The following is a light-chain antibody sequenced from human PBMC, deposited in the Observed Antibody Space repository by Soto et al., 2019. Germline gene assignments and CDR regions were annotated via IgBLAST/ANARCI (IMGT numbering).Light chain of an antibody. J-gene: IGKJ2*01. V-gene: IGKV3-15*01. CDR2: GAS. Sequence: EIVMTQSPATLSVSPGERVTLSCRASQSVRSNLAWYQQKPGQAPRLLLYGASTRATGLPARFSGSGSGTEFTLTISSLQSEDFALYYCHQYNSWPPGTFGQGTKVDIK. CDR3: HQYNSWPPGT. CDR1: QSVRSN.